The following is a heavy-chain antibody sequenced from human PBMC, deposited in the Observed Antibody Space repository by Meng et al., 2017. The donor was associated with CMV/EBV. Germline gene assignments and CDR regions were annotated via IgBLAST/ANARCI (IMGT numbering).Heavy chain of an antibody. CDR1: GFIFSDYY. CDR3: ARDLPSDPSLDPIGLDY. CDR2: ITSSGRTK. V-gene: IGHV3-11*01. D-gene: IGHD1-1*01. J-gene: IGHJ4*02. Sequence: GGSLRLSCAASGFIFSDYYMSWIRQAPGKGLEWVSYITSSGRTKYYADSAKGRFTISRDNAKNSLYLQMNSLRAEDTALYYCARDLPSDPSLDPIGLDYWGQGTLVTVSS.